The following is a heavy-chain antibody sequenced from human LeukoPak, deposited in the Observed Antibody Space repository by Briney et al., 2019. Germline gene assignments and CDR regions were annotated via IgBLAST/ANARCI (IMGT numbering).Heavy chain of an antibody. Sequence: SQTLSLTCTVSGGTITRYYCSWIRQPPRKRLDWIAYIAYRRRPTYHPSLKSRLTISLDASKNLFSLKLSSVTAADTAVYYCARDRRRDLLHAFDIWGQGTMVTVSS. CDR3: ARDRRRDLLHAFDI. CDR1: GGTITRYY. V-gene: IGHV4-59*01. D-gene: IGHD1-26*01. CDR2: IAYRRRP. J-gene: IGHJ3*02.